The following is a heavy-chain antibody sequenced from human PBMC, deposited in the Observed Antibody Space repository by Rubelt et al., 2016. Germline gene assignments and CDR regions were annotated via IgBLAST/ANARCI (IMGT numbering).Heavy chain of an antibody. CDR3: ARGDDVGVTDCCSFDH. CDR2: ISYDGSNK. V-gene: IGHV3-30*03. CDR1: SSYG. D-gene: IGHD2-21*02. Sequence: SSYGMHWVRQAPGKGLEWVAVISYDGSNKYYADSVKGRFTISRDNSKNTLYPQMNSLRGDDTAVYYCARGDDVGVTDCCSFDHWGQGTLVTVSS. J-gene: IGHJ4*02.